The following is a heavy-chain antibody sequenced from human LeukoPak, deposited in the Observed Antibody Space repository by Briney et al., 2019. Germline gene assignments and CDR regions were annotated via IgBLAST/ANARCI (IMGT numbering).Heavy chain of an antibody. CDR1: GYTFTSYY. D-gene: IGHD3-22*01. J-gene: IGHJ4*02. CDR2: INPNSGGT. CDR3: ASEYYYDSSGSKDFDY. V-gene: IGHV1-2*02. Sequence: ASVKVSCKASGYTFTSYYMHWVRQAPGQGLEWMGWINPNSGGTNYAQKFQGRVTMTRDTSISTAYMELSRLRSGDTAVYYCASEYYYDSSGSKDFDYWGQGTLVTVSS.